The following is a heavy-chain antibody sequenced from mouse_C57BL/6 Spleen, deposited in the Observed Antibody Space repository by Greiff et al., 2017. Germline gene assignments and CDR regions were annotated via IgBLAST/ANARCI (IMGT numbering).Heavy chain of an antibody. D-gene: IGHD1-1*01. Sequence: VQLQQPGAELVKPGASVQMSCKASGYTFTSYWITWVKQRPGQGLEWIGDIYPGSGSTNYNEKFKSKATLTVDTSSSTAYMQLSSLTSEDSAVYYFARGPLNYYGSSYFDYWGQGTTLTVSS. CDR3: ARGPLNYYGSSYFDY. J-gene: IGHJ2*01. CDR1: GYTFTSYW. V-gene: IGHV1-55*01. CDR2: IYPGSGST.